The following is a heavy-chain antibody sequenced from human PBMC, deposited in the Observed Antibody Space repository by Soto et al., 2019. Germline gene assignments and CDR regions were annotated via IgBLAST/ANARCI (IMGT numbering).Heavy chain of an antibody. CDR2: ISGSGGST. V-gene: IGHV3-23*01. CDR3: AKESSIAGGMAV. D-gene: IGHD6-13*01. CDR1: GFTFSSYA. Sequence: GGSLRLSCAASGFTFSSYAMSWILQAPGKGLEWVSAISGSGGSTYYADSVKGRFTISRDNSKNTLYLQMNSLRAEDTAVYYCAKESSIAGGMAVWGQGTTVTVSS. J-gene: IGHJ6*02.